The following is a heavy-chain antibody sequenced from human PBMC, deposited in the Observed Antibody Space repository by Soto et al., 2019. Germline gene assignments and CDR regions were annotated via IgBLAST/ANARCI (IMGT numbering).Heavy chain of an antibody. CDR1: GGSISSYY. Sequence: KPSETLSLTCTVSGGSISSYYWSWIRQPPGKGLEWIGYIYYSRSTNYNPSLKSRVTISVDTSKNQFSLKLSSVTAADTAVYYCARLTAAGTAFDIWGQGTMVTVSS. V-gene: IGHV4-59*08. D-gene: IGHD6-13*01. CDR3: ARLTAAGTAFDI. CDR2: IYYSRST. J-gene: IGHJ3*02.